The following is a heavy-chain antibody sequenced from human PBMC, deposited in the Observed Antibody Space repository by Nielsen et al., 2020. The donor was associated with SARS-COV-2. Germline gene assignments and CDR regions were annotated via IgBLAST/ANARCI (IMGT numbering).Heavy chain of an antibody. CDR2: IKQDGNEK. J-gene: IGHJ2*01. CDR1: GFTFSGYW. V-gene: IGHV3-7*02. D-gene: IGHD3-10*01. Sequence: GESLKISCAVSGFTFSGYWMSWVRQAPGKGLEWVASIKQDGNEKNYVDSVKGRFTISRDNAKNSLYLQMNSLRAEDTAVYYCATCRGPYWYFDLWGRGTLVTVSS. CDR3: ATCRGPYWYFDL.